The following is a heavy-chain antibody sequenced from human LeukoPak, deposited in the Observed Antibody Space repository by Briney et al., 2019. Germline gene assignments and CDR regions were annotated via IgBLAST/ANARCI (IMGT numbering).Heavy chain of an antibody. CDR1: GGSISSYY. CDR2: IYTSGST. D-gene: IGHD3-9*01. J-gene: IGHJ5*02. Sequence: SETLSLTCTVSGGSISSYYWSWIRQPAGKGLEWIGRIYTSGSTNYNPSLKSRVTMSVDTSKNQFFLKLSSVTAADTAVYYCARVVPYYDILTGYKGAYNWFDPWGQGTLVTVSS. CDR3: ARVVPYYDILTGYKGAYNWFDP. V-gene: IGHV4-4*07.